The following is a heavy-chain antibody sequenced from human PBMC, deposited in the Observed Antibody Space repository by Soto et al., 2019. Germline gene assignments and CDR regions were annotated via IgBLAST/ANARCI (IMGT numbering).Heavy chain of an antibody. CDR3: ARDSHLGSSWYLYNWFDP. V-gene: IGHV1-18*04. CDR2: ISAYNGNT. Sequence: ASVKVSCKASGYTFTSYGISWVRQAPGQGLEWMGWISAYNGNTNYAQKLQGRVTVTTDTSTSTAYMELRSLRSDDTAVYYCARDSHLGSSWYLYNWFDPWGQGTLVTVSS. CDR1: GYTFTSYG. D-gene: IGHD6-13*01. J-gene: IGHJ5*02.